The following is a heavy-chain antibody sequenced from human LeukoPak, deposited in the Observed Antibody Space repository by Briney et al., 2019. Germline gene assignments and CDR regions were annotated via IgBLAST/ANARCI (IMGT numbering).Heavy chain of an antibody. V-gene: IGHV3-48*03. J-gene: IGHJ4*02. D-gene: IGHD1-26*01. CDR1: RFTFSDYE. Sequence: GGSLRLSCAASRFTFSDYEVNWVRQSPGKGLEWVSYISSSGNTIFYADSVKGRFTISRDNAKNSLYLQMNSLRAEDTAVYYCARVRGSYSEFDYWGQGTLVTVSS. CDR2: ISSSGNTI. CDR3: ARVRGSYSEFDY.